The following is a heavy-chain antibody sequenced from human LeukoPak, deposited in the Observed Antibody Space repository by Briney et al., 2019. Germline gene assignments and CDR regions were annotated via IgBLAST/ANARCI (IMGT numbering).Heavy chain of an antibody. CDR2: IYYSEST. V-gene: IGHV4-59*01. J-gene: IGHJ4*02. CDR1: GGSISSYY. CDR3: ARAKWFCGGDCSYFDY. Sequence: SETLSLTCTVSGGSISSYYWSWIRQPPGKGLEWIGYIYYSESTNYNPSLKSRVTISVDTSKNQFSLKLSSVTAADTAVYYCARAKWFCGGDCSYFDYWGQGTLVTVSS. D-gene: IGHD2-21*01.